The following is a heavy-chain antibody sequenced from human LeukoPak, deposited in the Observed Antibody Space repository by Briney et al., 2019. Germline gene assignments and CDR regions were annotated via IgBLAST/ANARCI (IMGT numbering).Heavy chain of an antibody. CDR3: ARALVGITMVRGVMPYYFDY. CDR2: ISAYNGNT. Sequence: ASVKVSCKASGYTFTSYGISWVRQAPGQGLEWMGWISAYNGNTNYAQKLQGRVTMTTDTSTSTAYMELRSLRSDDTAVYYCARALVGITMVRGVMPYYFDYWGQGTLVTVSS. D-gene: IGHD3-10*01. V-gene: IGHV1-18*01. J-gene: IGHJ4*02. CDR1: GYTFTSYG.